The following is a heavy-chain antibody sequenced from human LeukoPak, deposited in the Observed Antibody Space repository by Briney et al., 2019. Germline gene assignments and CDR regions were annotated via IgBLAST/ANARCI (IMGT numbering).Heavy chain of an antibody. CDR1: GYTFTGYY. CDR3: ARDSSGWGRAFDY. V-gene: IGHV1-2*02. CDR2: INPNSGGT. Sequence: ASVKVSCKASGYTFTGYYMHWVRQAPGQGLEWMGWINPNSGGTNYAQKFQGRVTMTRNTSISTAYMELSSLRSEDTAVYYCARDSSGWGRAFDYWGQGTLVTVSS. D-gene: IGHD6-19*01. J-gene: IGHJ4*02.